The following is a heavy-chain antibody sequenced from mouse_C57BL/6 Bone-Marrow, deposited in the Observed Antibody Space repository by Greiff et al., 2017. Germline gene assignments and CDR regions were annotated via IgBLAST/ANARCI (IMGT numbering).Heavy chain of an antibody. CDR3: AREGIYYGYEGYAMDY. J-gene: IGHJ4*01. CDR2: IYPGSGNT. D-gene: IGHD2-2*01. CDR1: GYTFTDYY. Sequence: QVHVKQSGAELVRPGASVKLSCKASGYTFTDYYINWVKQRPGQGLEWIARIYPGSGNTYYNEKFKGKATLTAEKSSSTAYMQLSSLTSEDSAVYFCAREGIYYGYEGYAMDYWGQGTSVTVSS. V-gene: IGHV1-76*01.